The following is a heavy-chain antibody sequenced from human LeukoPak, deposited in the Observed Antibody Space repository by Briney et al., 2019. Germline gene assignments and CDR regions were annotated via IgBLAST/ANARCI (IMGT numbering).Heavy chain of an antibody. CDR1: GGSISSSSYY. CDR2: IYYSGST. V-gene: IGHV4-39*07. Sequence: IPSETLSLTCTVSGGSISSSSYYWGWIRQPPGKGLGWIGSIYYSGSTYYNPSLKSRVTISVDTSKNQFSLKLSSVTAADTAVYYCARERSRARGVSDYWGQGTLVTVSS. D-gene: IGHD3-10*01. J-gene: IGHJ4*02. CDR3: ARERSRARGVSDY.